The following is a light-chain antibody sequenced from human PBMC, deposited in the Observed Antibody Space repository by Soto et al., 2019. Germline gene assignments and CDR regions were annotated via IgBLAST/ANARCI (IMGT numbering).Light chain of an antibody. CDR3: QQRSNWPPWT. CDR1: QSVSSY. J-gene: IGKJ1*01. CDR2: DAS. Sequence: EIVLTQSPATLSLSPGERATLSCRASQSVSSYLAWYQQKPGQAPRLLIYDASNRATGIPARFSGSGSGTDCTLTISSLEPEGFAVYYCQQRSNWPPWTFGQGTKVEIK. V-gene: IGKV3-11*01.